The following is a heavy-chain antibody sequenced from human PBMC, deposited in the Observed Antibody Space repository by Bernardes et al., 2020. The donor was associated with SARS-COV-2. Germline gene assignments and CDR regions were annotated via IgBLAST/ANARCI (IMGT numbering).Heavy chain of an antibody. CDR3: ARRGDCSGGSCYV. CDR2: IIPILGIA. V-gene: IGHV1-69*04. CDR1: GGTFSSYA. D-gene: IGHD2-15*01. Sequence: SVKVSCKASGGTFSSYAISWVRQAPGQGLEWMGRIIPILGIANYAQKFQGRVTITADKSTSTAYMELSSLRSEDTAVYYCARRGDCSGGSCYVWGQGTLVTVSS. J-gene: IGHJ4*02.